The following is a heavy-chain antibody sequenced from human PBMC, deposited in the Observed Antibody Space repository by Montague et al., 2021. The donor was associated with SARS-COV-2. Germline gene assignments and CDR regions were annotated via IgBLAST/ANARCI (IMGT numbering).Heavy chain of an antibody. V-gene: IGHV3-30-3*01. CDR1: GFTFSSYA. CDR3: ARAAQKQYVLLWFGELLHDAFDI. J-gene: IGHJ3*02. D-gene: IGHD3-10*01. CDR2: ISYDGSNK. Sequence: SLRLSCAASGFTFSSYAMHWVRQAPGKGLEWVAVISYDGSNKYYADSXXGRFTISRDNSKNTLYLQLHSLRAEDTAVYYCARAAQKQYVLLWFGELLHDAFDIWGQGTMVTVSS.